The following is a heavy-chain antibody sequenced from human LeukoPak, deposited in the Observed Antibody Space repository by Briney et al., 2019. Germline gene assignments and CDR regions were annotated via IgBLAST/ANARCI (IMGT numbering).Heavy chain of an antibody. J-gene: IGHJ4*02. CDR1: GFTFSGYW. D-gene: IGHD5-18*01. CDR3: ARDYGIQLWLPAGY. V-gene: IGHV3-74*01. Sequence: GGSLRLSCAASGFTFSGYWVHWVRQAPGKGLVWVSRLNIDGSSTSYADSVKGRFTISRDNAKNTLYLQMNSLRAEDTAVYYCARDYGIQLWLPAGYWGQGTLVTVSS. CDR2: LNIDGSST.